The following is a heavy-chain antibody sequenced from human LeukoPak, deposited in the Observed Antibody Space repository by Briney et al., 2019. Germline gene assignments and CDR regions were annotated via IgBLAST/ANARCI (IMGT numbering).Heavy chain of an antibody. CDR1: GFTFSSYE. Sequence: GGSLRLSCAASGFTFSSYEMNWVRQAPGKGLEWVSYMSSSGTKIYYADSVKGRFTISRDNAKNSLYLQMNSLRVEDTGVYYYARALDLQHWGQGTLVTVSS. V-gene: IGHV3-48*03. J-gene: IGHJ1*01. CDR3: ARALDLQH. CDR2: MSSSGTKI.